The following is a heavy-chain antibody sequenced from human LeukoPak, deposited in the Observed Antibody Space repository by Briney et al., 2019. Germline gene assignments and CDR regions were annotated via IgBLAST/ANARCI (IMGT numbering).Heavy chain of an antibody. J-gene: IGHJ6*03. CDR2: INHSGST. D-gene: IGHD1-26*01. CDR1: GGSFSGYY. Sequence: SETLSLTCAVYGGSFSGYYWSWIRQPPGKGLEWIGEINHSGSTNYNPSLKSRVTISVDTSKNQFSLKLSSVTAADTAVYYCARGRSIVAGRGSGTYWGYYHYYMDGWGKGTTVTVSS. V-gene: IGHV4-34*01. CDR3: ARGRSIVAGRGSGTYWGYYHYYMDG.